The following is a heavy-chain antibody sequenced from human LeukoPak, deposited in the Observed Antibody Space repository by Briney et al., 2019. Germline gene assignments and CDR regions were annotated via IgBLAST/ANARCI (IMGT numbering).Heavy chain of an antibody. J-gene: IGHJ4*02. CDR3: AKLVNDGGNHFDY. V-gene: IGHV3-23*01. Sequence: GGSLRLSCAASGFTFSSYAVSWVRQAPGKGLEWVSAISGSGGSTYYADSVKGRFTISRDNSKNTLYLQMNSLRAEDTAVYYCAKLVNDGGNHFDYWGQGTLVTVSS. CDR1: GFTFSSYA. D-gene: IGHD4-23*01. CDR2: ISGSGGST.